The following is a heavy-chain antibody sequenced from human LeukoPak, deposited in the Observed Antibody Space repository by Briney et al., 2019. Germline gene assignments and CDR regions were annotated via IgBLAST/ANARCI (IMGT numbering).Heavy chain of an antibody. CDR1: GYTFTNYG. D-gene: IGHD1-26*01. J-gene: IGHJ4*02. CDR3: ARGATTGDY. V-gene: IGHV1-18*01. CDR2: ISVYNGNT. Sequence: GASVKVSCKASGYTFTNYGITWVRQAPGQGLEWMGWISVYNGNTYYALKLQGRVIMTTDTSTSTAYMELGSLRSDDTAVYYCARGATTGDYWGQGTLVTVSS.